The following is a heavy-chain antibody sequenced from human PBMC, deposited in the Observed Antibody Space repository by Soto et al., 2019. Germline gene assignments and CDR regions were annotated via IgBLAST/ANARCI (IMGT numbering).Heavy chain of an antibody. V-gene: IGHV3-30*18. J-gene: IGHJ6*02. Sequence: QVQLVESGGGVVQPGRSLRLSCAASGFTFSSYGMHWVRQAPGKGLEWVAVISYDGSNKYYADSVKGRFTISRDNSKNTLYLQMNSLRAEDTAVYYCAKDQWGDSSGWYKFSYYYYYGMDVWGQGTTVTVSS. D-gene: IGHD6-19*01. CDR2: ISYDGSNK. CDR3: AKDQWGDSSGWYKFSYYYYYGMDV. CDR1: GFTFSSYG.